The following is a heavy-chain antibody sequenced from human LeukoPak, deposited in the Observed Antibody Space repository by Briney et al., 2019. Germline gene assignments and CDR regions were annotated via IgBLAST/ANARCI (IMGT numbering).Heavy chain of an antibody. J-gene: IGHJ4*02. CDR3: ARDPGYCSSTSCYPSGYFDY. V-gene: IGHV3-30*03. CDR1: GFTFSSYG. CDR2: ISYDGSNK. D-gene: IGHD2-2*01. Sequence: GGSLRLSCAASGFTFSSYGMRWVRQAPGKGLEWVAVISYDGSNKYYADSVKGRFTISRDNSKNTLYLQMNSLRAEDTAVYYCARDPGYCSSTSCYPSGYFDYWGQGTLVTVSS.